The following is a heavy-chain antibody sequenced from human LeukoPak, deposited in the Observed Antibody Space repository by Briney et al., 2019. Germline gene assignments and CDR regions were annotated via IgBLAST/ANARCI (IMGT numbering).Heavy chain of an antibody. CDR3: AKDMEDYGGNSFDS. J-gene: IGHJ5*01. CDR1: GFAFDEYT. Sequence: GGSLRLSCVASGFAFDEYTFNWVRHARGRGLGGVSLMSWNGHSTYYSDTVKGRFTISRDNSKNSIYLEMKDLRIEDTALNYCAKDMEDYGGNSFDSWGEGTLVTVSS. CDR2: MSWNGHST. V-gene: IGHV3-43*01. D-gene: IGHD4-23*01.